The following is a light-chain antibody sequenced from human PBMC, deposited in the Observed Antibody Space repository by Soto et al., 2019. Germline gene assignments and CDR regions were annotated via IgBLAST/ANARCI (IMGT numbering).Light chain of an antibody. CDR2: EGS. CDR3: CSYAGSSTFLYV. CDR1: SSDVGSYNL. J-gene: IGLJ1*01. V-gene: IGLV2-23*03. Sequence: QSALTQPASVSGSPGQSITISCTGTSSDVGSYNLVSWYQQHPGKAPKLMIYEGSKRPSGVSNRFSGSKSGNTASLTISGLQAEDEADYCCCSYAGSSTFLYVFGTGTKLTVL.